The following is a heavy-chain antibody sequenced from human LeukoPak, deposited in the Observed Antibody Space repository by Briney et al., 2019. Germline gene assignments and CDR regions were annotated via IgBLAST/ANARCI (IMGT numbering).Heavy chain of an antibody. D-gene: IGHD7-27*01. J-gene: IGHJ4*02. CDR3: ARDDPWGYYDS. CDR2: IKQDGSAR. V-gene: IGHV3-7*01. CDR1: GFTFTNFW. Sequence: PGGSLRLSCAASGFTFTNFWMTWIRQAPGKGLEWVANIKQDGSARNHVDSVKGRFTNSRDNAKNSVFLEMNSLRDEDTAVYYCARDDPWGYYDSWGQGTLVTVSS.